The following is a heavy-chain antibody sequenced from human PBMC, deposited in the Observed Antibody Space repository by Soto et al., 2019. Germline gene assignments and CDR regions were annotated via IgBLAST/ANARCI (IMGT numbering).Heavy chain of an antibody. CDR3: AKELDIVVVPAVPPTDY. J-gene: IGHJ4*02. D-gene: IGHD2-2*01. CDR2: ISGSGGST. CDR1: GFTFSSYA. V-gene: IGHV3-23*01. Sequence: GGSLRLSCAASGFTFSSYAMSWVRQAPGKGLEWVSAISGSGGSTYYADSVKGRFTISRDNSKNTLYLQMNSLRAEDTAVYYCAKELDIVVVPAVPPTDYWGQGTLVTVSS.